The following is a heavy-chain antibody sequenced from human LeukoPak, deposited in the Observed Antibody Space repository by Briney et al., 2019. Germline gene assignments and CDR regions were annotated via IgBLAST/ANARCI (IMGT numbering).Heavy chain of an antibody. V-gene: IGHV3-43*02. D-gene: IGHD1-26*01. CDR1: GFTFDDYA. CDR3: ASRETKTDY. CDR2: ISGDGGST. Sequence: PGGSLRLSCAASGFTFDDYAMHWVRQAPGKGLEWVSLISGDGGSTYYADSVKGRFTISRDYSKNSLYLQMNSLRTEDTALYYCASRETKTDYWGQGTLVTVSS. J-gene: IGHJ4*02.